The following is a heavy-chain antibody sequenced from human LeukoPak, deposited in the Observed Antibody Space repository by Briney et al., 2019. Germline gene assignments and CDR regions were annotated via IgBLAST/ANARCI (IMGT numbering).Heavy chain of an antibody. J-gene: IGHJ4*02. CDR2: IDAGYGRT. CDR3: ARGIWGESRHYHFVS. CDR1: GYTFRNYA. V-gene: IGHV1-3*01. D-gene: IGHD2/OR15-2a*01. Sequence: ASVKVSCKASGYTFRNYAMHWVRQAPGQGLEWMGWIDAGYGRTKYSQKFQDRVTITRDTSANTAYMELSTLRSEDTSIYYCARGIWGESRHYHFVSWGQGALVTVSS.